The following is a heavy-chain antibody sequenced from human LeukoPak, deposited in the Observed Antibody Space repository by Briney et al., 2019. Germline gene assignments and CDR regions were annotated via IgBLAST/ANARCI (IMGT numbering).Heavy chain of an antibody. CDR1: GFTVSSNY. CDR3: ASVGIVVVPATDGMDV. J-gene: IGHJ6*02. D-gene: IGHD2-2*03. Sequence: GGSLRLSCAASGFTVSSNYMSWVRQAPGKGLEWVSVIYSGGSTYYADSVKGRFTISRDNAKNSLYLQMNSLRAEDTAVYYCASVGIVVVPATDGMDVWGQGTTVTVSS. V-gene: IGHV3-53*01. CDR2: IYSGGST.